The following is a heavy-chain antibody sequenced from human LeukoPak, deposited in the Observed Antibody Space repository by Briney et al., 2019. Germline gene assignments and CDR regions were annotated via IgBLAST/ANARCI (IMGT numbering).Heavy chain of an antibody. D-gene: IGHD2-21*01. CDR2: IIPIFGTA. Sequence: ASVKVSCKASGYTFTSYGISWVGQAPGQGLEWMGGIIPIFGTANYAQKFQGRVTITADESTSTAYMELSSLRSEDTAVYYCATGPYCGGDCRDYYYYYYMDVWGKGTTVTVSS. CDR3: ATGPYCGGDCRDYYYYYYMDV. CDR1: GYTFTSYG. V-gene: IGHV1-69*13. J-gene: IGHJ6*03.